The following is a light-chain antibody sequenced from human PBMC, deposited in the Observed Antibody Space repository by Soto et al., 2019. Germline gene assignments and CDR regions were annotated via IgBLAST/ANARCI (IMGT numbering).Light chain of an antibody. J-gene: IGLJ1*01. Sequence: QSALTQPPSASGSPGQSVTISCTGTSSDVGGYNYVSWYQQHPGKAPKLMIYEVSKRPSGVPDRFSGSKSGNTASLTVSGLQAEDEADYYCSSYAGSNIHYVFGTGIQLTVL. CDR3: SSYAGSNIHYV. CDR1: SSDVGGYNY. CDR2: EVS. V-gene: IGLV2-8*01.